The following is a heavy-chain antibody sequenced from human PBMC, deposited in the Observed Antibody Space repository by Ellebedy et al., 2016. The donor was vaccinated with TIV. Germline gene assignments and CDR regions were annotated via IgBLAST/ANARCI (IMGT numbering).Heavy chain of an antibody. CDR2: TSNTGSRT. CDR3: AKGRGGGSDSSAPRYYFDY. V-gene: IGHV3-23*01. Sequence: PGGSLRLSCAASGFTFSSSAMSWVRQAPGKGLERVSTTSNTGSRTYYADSVEGRFIISRDNSKKTLYLQMNSLRAEDTAVYYCAKGRGGGSDSSAPRYYFDYWGLGTLVTVSS. J-gene: IGHJ4*02. CDR1: GFTFSSSA. D-gene: IGHD3-22*01.